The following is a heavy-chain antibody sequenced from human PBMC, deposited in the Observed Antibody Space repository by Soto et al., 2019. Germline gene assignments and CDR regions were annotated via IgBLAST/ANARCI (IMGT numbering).Heavy chain of an antibody. CDR2: IYDSGSS. J-gene: IGHJ4*02. D-gene: IGHD5-12*01. V-gene: IGHV4-30-4*01. Sequence: SETLSLTCTVSGASISSGDYFWSWIRQSPGKGLQWIVYIYDSGSSYYNPSLKSRVTMSVDTSKNQFSLKLSSVTAADTAVYYCAREKGYISGPKNFDYWGQGTLVTVSS. CDR1: GASISSGDYF. CDR3: AREKGYISGPKNFDY.